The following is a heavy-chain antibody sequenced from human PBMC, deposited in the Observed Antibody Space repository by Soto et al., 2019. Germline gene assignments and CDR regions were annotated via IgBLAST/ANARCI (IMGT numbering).Heavy chain of an antibody. CDR2: FDPEDGEA. Sequence: ASVKVSCKVSGYTLTELSMHWVRQAPGKGLEWMGGFDPEDGEAIYAQKFQGRVTMTEDTSTDTAYMELSSLRSEDTAVYYCATGLRDILTGYYSKEYDAFDIWGQGTMATVSS. V-gene: IGHV1-24*01. D-gene: IGHD3-9*01. J-gene: IGHJ3*02. CDR1: GYTLTELS. CDR3: ATGLRDILTGYYSKEYDAFDI.